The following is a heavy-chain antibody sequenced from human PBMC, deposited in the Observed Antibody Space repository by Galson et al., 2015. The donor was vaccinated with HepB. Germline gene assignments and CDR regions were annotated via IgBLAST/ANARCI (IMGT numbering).Heavy chain of an antibody. Sequence: SLRLSCATSGFTFRRLGITWVRQAAGEGLECVAAISMSGGSTDYADSVKGRFTISRDNSNNMLYLQMNNLRVEDTAVYYWARGTTSIDYWGQGTQVSVSS. J-gene: IGHJ4*02. V-gene: IGHV3-23*01. CDR3: ARGTTSIDY. D-gene: IGHD1-1*01. CDR1: GFTFRRLG. CDR2: ISMSGGST.